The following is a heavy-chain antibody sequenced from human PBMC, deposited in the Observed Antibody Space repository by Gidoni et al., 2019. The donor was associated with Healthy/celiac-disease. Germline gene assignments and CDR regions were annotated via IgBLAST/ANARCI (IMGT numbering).Heavy chain of an antibody. Sequence: QVQLQQWGEGRLKLSETLPLTCPVYGGSLSGYYWSWIGQPPGKGLEWIGEINHSGSTNYNPSLKSRVTISVDTSKNQFSLKLSSVTAADTAVYYCASPRGRFDPWGQGTLVTVSS. V-gene: IGHV4-34*01. CDR1: GGSLSGYY. CDR2: INHSGST. CDR3: ASPRGRFDP. D-gene: IGHD3-16*01. J-gene: IGHJ5*02.